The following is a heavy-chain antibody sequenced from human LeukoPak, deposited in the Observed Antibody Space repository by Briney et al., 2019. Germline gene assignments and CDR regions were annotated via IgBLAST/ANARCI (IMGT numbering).Heavy chain of an antibody. V-gene: IGHV4-34*01. Sequence: SETLSLTCAVYGGSFSGYYWSWIRQPPGKGLEWIGEINHSGSTNYNPSLKSRVTISVDTSKNQFSLKLSSVTAADTAVYYCARLGYCSSTSCYRRAGYYYYYYMDVWGKGTTVTVSS. CDR1: GGSFSGYY. J-gene: IGHJ6*03. D-gene: IGHD2-2*02. CDR3: ARLGYCSSTSCYRRAGYYYYYYMDV. CDR2: INHSGST.